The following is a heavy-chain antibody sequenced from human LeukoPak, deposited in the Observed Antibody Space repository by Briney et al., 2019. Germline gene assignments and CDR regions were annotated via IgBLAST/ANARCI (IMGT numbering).Heavy chain of an antibody. J-gene: IGHJ4*02. CDR1: GLTFSKYS. Sequence: GGSLRLSCAASGLTFSKYSMTWVRQAPGKGLEWVSFIDTSSTTMYYTDSVKGRFTISRDNAKNSLYLQMNSLKVEDTAIYYCAKDRTVARIAVAGTPHLDWGQGTLVTVSS. D-gene: IGHD6-19*01. CDR3: AKDRTVARIAVAGTPHLD. CDR2: IDTSSTTM. V-gene: IGHV3-48*04.